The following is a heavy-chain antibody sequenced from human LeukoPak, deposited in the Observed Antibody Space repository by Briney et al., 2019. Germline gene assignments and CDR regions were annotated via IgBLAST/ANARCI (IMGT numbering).Heavy chain of an antibody. V-gene: IGHV4-59*01. Sequence: SESLSLTCTVSGYSISSYYLSWIRQPPGKGLEWIGYIYYSGSTNYNPSLKSRVTISIDTSKNQFSLKLTSVTAADTAVYYCARAMSRVWNYDYWGQGTLVTVSS. CDR1: GYSISSYY. CDR2: IYYSGST. D-gene: IGHD1-7*01. CDR3: ARAMSRVWNYDY. J-gene: IGHJ4*02.